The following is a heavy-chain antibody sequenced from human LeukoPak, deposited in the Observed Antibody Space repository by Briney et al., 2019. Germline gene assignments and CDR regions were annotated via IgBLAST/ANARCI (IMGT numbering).Heavy chain of an antibody. J-gene: IGHJ4*02. CDR2: ISSSSSYI. D-gene: IGHD3-10*01. CDR3: ARDWGGSGSYD. CDR1: GFTFSSYS. V-gene: IGHV3-21*01. Sequence: PGGSLRLSCAASGFTFSSYSMNWVRQAPGKGLEWVSYISSSSSYIYYADSVKGRFTISRDNAKNSLYLQMNSLRAEDTAVYYCARDWGGSGSYDWGQGTLVTVSS.